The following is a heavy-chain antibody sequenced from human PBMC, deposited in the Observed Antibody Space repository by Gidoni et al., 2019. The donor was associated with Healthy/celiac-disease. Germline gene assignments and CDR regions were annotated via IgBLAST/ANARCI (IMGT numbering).Heavy chain of an antibody. Sequence: QVQLQESGPGLVKPSQTLSLTCTVSGGSISSGSYYWSWIRQPAGKGLEWIGRIYTSGSTNYNPSLKSRVTISVDTSKNQFSLKLSSVTAADTAVYYCARDTHCSGGSCRYYYGMDVWGQGTTVTVSS. V-gene: IGHV4-61*02. J-gene: IGHJ6*02. CDR3: ARDTHCSGGSCRYYYGMDV. CDR2: IYTSGST. D-gene: IGHD2-15*01. CDR1: GGSISSGSYY.